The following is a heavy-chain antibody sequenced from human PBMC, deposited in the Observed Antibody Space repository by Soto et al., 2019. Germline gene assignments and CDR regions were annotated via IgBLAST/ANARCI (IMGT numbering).Heavy chain of an antibody. Sequence: EVQLVESGGGLVKPGGSLRLSCAASGFTFSSYSMNWVRQAPGKGLEWVSSISSSSSYIYYADSVKGRFTISRDNAKNAPYLQRNSQRAEDTAVYYCARDLAYPPVADTGVDCWGQGTLVTVSS. CDR1: GFTFSSYS. J-gene: IGHJ4*02. CDR2: ISSSSSYI. V-gene: IGHV3-21*01. D-gene: IGHD6-19*01. CDR3: ARDLAYPPVADTGVDC.